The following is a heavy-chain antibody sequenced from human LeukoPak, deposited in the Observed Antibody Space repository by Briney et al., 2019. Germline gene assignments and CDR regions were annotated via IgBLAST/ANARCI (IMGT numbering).Heavy chain of an antibody. J-gene: IGHJ1*01. D-gene: IGHD3-3*01. V-gene: IGHV3-21*01. CDR2: ISSSSSYI. Sequence: GGSLRLSCAASGFTFSSYSMNWVRQAPGKGLEWVSSISSSSSYIYYADSVKGRFTISRDNAKNSLYLQMNSLRAEDTAVYYCARWGDPYYDFSSGEYFQHWGQGTLVTVSS. CDR1: GFTFSSYS. CDR3: ARWGDPYYDFSSGEYFQH.